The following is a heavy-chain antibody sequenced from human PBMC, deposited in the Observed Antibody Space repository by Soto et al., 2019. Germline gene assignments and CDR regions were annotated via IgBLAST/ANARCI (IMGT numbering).Heavy chain of an antibody. CDR3: ARHVPYCSDTSHCAYGMDV. J-gene: IGHJ6*02. D-gene: IGHD2-2*01. Sequence: TLSLTCTVSGGSISSYYWSWIRQPPGKGLEWIGYIYYSGSTNYNPSLKSRVTISVDTSKNQFSLKLSSVTAADTAVYYCARHVPYCSDTSHCAYGMDVWGQGTKVTVSS. V-gene: IGHV4-59*08. CDR2: IYYSGST. CDR1: GGSISSYY.